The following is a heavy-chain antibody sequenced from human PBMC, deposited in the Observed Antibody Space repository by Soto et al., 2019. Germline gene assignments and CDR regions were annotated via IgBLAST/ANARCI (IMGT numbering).Heavy chain of an antibody. D-gene: IGHD6-6*01. J-gene: IGHJ4*02. V-gene: IGHV4-34*01. Sequence: SETLSLTGAVYGGSFSGYYCGWIRQPPGKGLEWIGEINHSGSTSNNPSLKSRVTISVDTSKNQFFLKLSSVTAADTAEYYCARRIEYSSSFDFWGQGNLVTVSS. CDR3: ARRIEYSSSFDF. CDR1: GGSFSGYY. CDR2: INHSGST.